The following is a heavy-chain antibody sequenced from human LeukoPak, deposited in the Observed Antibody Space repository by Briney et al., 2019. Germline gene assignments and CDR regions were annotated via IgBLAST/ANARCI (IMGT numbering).Heavy chain of an antibody. D-gene: IGHD3-9*01. CDR1: RVTFSDYY. CDR2: ISRSGSTI. CDR3: ASDYTVLRYFDWLSPTRVIY. J-gene: IGHJ4*02. V-gene: IGHV3-11*04. Sequence: GGGLRVSCAASRVTFSDYYMSWMRQAPGKGVGGGSYISRSGSTIYYADSVRGGVTISRDNATHSLYLPMNSLSAEATVVYSCASDYTVLRYFDWLSPTRVIYWGQGTLVTVSS.